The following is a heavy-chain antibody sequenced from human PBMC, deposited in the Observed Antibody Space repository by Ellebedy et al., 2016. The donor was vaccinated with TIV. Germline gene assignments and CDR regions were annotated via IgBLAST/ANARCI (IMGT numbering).Heavy chain of an antibody. D-gene: IGHD3-22*01. Sequence: PGGSLRLSCAASGFTFTNHWMHWVRQAPGKGLVWVSRINTDGSTTSYADSVEGRFTISRDNAKNTLYLQMNSLRVEDTAIYYCARPDTSGYYHYFDPWGPGTLVTVSS. CDR2: INTDGSTT. CDR1: GFTFTNHW. CDR3: ARPDTSGYYHYFDP. J-gene: IGHJ5*02. V-gene: IGHV3-74*01.